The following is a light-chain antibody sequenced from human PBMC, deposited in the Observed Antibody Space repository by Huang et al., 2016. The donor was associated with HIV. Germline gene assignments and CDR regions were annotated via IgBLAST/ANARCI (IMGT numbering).Light chain of an antibody. CDR2: WAS. Sequence: DIIMTQSPDSLAVSLGERATLNCRSSQSVYSSSTSKDYMAWFQQKPVQPSRLLLFWASTREAGLPYRFSGSGSGTHFTLTIANLEAEDAAIYYCQQYYSSPQTFGQGTRVEVK. CDR1: QSVYSSSTSKDY. CDR3: QQYYSSPQT. J-gene: IGKJ1*01. V-gene: IGKV4-1*01.